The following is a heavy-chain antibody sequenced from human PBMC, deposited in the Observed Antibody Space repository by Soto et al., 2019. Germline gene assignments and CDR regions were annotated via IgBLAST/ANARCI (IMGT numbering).Heavy chain of an antibody. J-gene: IGHJ4*02. CDR2: IIPILGIA. CDR3: AREIPGSLLWFGEPPFH. Sequence: ASVKVSCKASGYSFTSYAIHWVRQAPGQRLEWMGRIIPILGIANYAQKFQGRVTITADKSTSTAYMELSSLRSEDTAVYYCAREIPGSLLWFGEPPFHWGQGTLVTVSS. CDR1: GYSFTSYA. V-gene: IGHV1-69*04. D-gene: IGHD3-10*01.